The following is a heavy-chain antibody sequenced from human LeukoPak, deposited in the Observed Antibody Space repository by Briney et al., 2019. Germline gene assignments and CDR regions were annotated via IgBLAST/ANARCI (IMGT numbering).Heavy chain of an antibody. Sequence: PSETLSLTCTVSGGSISSYYWSWIRQPPGKGLEWIGYIYYSGSTNYNPSLKSRVTISVDTSKNQFSLKLSSVTAADTAVYYCARDREGTSSGYYFSHDAFDIWGQGTMVTVSS. V-gene: IGHV4-59*01. CDR2: IYYSGST. J-gene: IGHJ3*02. CDR3: ARDREGTSSGYYFSHDAFDI. D-gene: IGHD3-22*01. CDR1: GGSISSYY.